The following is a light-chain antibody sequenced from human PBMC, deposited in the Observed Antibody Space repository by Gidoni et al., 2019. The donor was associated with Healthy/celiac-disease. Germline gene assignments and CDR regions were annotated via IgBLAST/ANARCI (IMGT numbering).Light chain of an antibody. CDR3: QQYDNLPLT. Sequence: DIQRTQSPSSLSASVGDRVTITCQASKDISNYLNWYQQKPGKAPKLLIYDASNLETGVPSRFSGSGSGTDFTFTISSLQPEDIATYYCQQYDNLPLTFGGGTKVEIK. CDR1: KDISNY. CDR2: DAS. J-gene: IGKJ4*01. V-gene: IGKV1-33*01.